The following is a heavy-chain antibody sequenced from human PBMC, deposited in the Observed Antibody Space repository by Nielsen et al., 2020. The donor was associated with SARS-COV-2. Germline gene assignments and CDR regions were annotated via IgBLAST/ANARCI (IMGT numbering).Heavy chain of an antibody. V-gene: IGHV4-39*01. CDR3: ARHEGYCSGGRCYPKWFDP. Sequence: WIRQPPGKGLEWIGSIYYSGSTYYNPSLKSRVTMSVDTSKNQFSLKLSSLTAADTAVYYCARHEGYCSGGRCYPKWFDPWGQGTLVTVSS. J-gene: IGHJ5*02. CDR2: IYYSGST. D-gene: IGHD2-15*01.